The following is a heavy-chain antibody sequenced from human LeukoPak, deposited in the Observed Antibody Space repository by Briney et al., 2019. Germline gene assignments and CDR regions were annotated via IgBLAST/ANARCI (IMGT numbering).Heavy chain of an antibody. CDR1: GFTFSSYS. J-gene: IGHJ5*02. CDR2: ISGSGGST. CDR3: AKAGSWSSGWYAWFDP. Sequence: GGSLRLSCAASGFTFSSYSMSWVRQAPGKGLEWVSAISGSGGSTYYADSVKGRFTISRDNSKNTLYLQMNSLRAEDTAVYYCAKAGSWSSGWYAWFDPWGQGTLVTVSS. V-gene: IGHV3-23*01. D-gene: IGHD6-19*01.